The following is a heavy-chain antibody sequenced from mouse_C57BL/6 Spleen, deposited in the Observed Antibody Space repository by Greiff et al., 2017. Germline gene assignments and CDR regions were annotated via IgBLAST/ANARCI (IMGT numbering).Heavy chain of an antibody. CDR3: ARGYGSRRWYFDV. CDR1: GFTFSDYY. CDR2: INYDGSST. V-gene: IGHV5-16*01. J-gene: IGHJ1*03. Sequence: EVKVVESEGGLVQPGSSMKLSCTASGFTFSDYYMAWVRQVPEKGLEWVANINYDGSSTYYLDSLKSRFIISRDNAKNILYLQMSSLKSEDTATYYCARGYGSRRWYFDVWGTGTTVTVSS. D-gene: IGHD1-1*01.